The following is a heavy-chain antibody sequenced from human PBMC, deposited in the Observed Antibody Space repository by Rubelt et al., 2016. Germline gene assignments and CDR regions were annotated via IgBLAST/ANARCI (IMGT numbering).Heavy chain of an antibody. CDR1: GGTFSSYA. CDR2: IIPILGIA. D-gene: IGHD2-15*01. J-gene: IGHJ4*02. V-gene: IGHV1-69*09. Sequence: QVQLVQSGAEVKKPGSSVKVSCKASGGTFSSYAISWVRQAPGQGLEWMGRIIPILGIANYAQKFQGRVTITADKSTSTAYMELSSLRSEDTAVYYCARGVRIETYFDYWGQGTLVTVSS. CDR3: ARGVRIETYFDY.